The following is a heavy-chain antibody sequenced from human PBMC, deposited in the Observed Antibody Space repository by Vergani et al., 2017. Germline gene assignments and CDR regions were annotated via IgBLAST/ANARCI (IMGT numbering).Heavy chain of an antibody. V-gene: IGHV3-33*01. Sequence: QVQLVESGGGVVQPGRSLRFSCAASGFTFSSYGMHWVRQAPGKGLEWVAVIWSDGSNKYYADSVKGRFTISRDNSKTTLYLQMNSLRAEDTAVYYCARDGRDSSNWWAQPAYYFDYWGQGTLVTVSS. CDR2: IWSDGSNK. J-gene: IGHJ4*02. CDR3: ARDGRDSSNWWAQPAYYFDY. CDR1: GFTFSSYG. D-gene: IGHD6-13*01.